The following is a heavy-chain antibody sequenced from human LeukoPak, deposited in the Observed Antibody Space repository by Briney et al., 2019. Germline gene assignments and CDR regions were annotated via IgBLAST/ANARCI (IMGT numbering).Heavy chain of an antibody. V-gene: IGHV3-23*01. J-gene: IGHJ3*02. D-gene: IGHD6-19*01. CDR2: ISGSGGST. CDR3: AKDRAFLLAGTHAFDI. CDR1: GFTFSSYA. Sequence: GGSLRLSCAASGFTFSSYAMSWVRQAPGKGLEWVSAISGSGGSTYYADSVKGRFTISRDNSKNTLYLQMNSLRAEGTAVYYCAKDRAFLLAGTHAFDIWGQGTMVTVSS.